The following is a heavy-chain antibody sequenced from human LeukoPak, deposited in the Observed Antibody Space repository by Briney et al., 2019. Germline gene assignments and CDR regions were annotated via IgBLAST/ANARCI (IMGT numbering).Heavy chain of an antibody. D-gene: IGHD1-26*01. V-gene: IGHV3-23*01. J-gene: IGHJ3*02. Sequence: GGSLRLSCAASGFTVSSNYMSWVRQAPGKGLEWVSAISGSGGSTYYVDSVKGRFTISRDNSKNTLYLQMNSLRAEDTAVYYCAKDHLLGVGATVRIGAFDIWGQGTMVTVSS. CDR2: ISGSGGST. CDR3: AKDHLLGVGATVRIGAFDI. CDR1: GFTVSSNY.